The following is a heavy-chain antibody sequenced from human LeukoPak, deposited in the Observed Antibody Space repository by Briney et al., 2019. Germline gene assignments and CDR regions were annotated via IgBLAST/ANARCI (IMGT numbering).Heavy chain of an antibody. V-gene: IGHV4-34*01. CDR1: GGSFSGYY. Sequence: KTSETLSLTCAVYGGSFSGYYWSWIRQPPGKGLEWIGEINHSGSTNYNPSLKSRVTISADTSKNQFSLKLSSVTAADTAVYYCARHDYGDTFDYWGQGTLVTVSS. CDR3: ARHDYGDTFDY. CDR2: INHSGST. J-gene: IGHJ4*02. D-gene: IGHD4-17*01.